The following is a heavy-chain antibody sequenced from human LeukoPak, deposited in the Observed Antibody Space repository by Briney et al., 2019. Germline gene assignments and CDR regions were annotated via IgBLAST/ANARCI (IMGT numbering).Heavy chain of an antibody. CDR3: AKPYLHSMVRGYYYYGMDV. J-gene: IGHJ6*04. CDR2: ISYDGSNK. D-gene: IGHD3-10*01. Sequence: GRSLRLYCAASGFTFSSYGMHWVRQAPGKGLEWVAVISYDGSNKYYADSVKGRFTISRDNSKNTLYLQMNSLRAEDTAVYYCAKPYLHSMVRGYYYYGMDVWGKGTTVTVSS. V-gene: IGHV3-30*18. CDR1: GFTFSSYG.